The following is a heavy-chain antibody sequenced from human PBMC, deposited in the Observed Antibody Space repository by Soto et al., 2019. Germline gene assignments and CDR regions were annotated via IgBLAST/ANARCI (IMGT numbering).Heavy chain of an antibody. CDR2: IYYRGNT. CDR3: ARRYGCSLDF. D-gene: IGHD4-17*01. Sequence: QVQLQESGPGLVKPSETLSLTCTVSGGSISSYYWSWIRQPPGKGLEWIGYIYYRGNTNYTPSLKSRVPISVDTPKNQSSLKLTSVTAADTAVYYCARRYGCSLDFWGQGTLVTVSS. V-gene: IGHV4-59*08. J-gene: IGHJ4*02. CDR1: GGSISSYY.